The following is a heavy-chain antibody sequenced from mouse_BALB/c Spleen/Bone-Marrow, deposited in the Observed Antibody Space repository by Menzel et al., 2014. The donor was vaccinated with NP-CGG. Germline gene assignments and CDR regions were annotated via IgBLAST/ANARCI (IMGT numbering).Heavy chain of an antibody. Sequence: EVKLMESGPDLVKPSQSLSLTCTVTGYSITSGYSCHWIRQFPGNKLAWMGYIHYSGSTNYNPSLKSRISITRDTSKNQFFLQLSSVTTEDTATYYCARGFAMDYWGQGTSVTVSS. V-gene: IGHV3-1*02. CDR2: IHYSGST. CDR3: ARGFAMDY. J-gene: IGHJ4*01. CDR1: GYSITSGYS.